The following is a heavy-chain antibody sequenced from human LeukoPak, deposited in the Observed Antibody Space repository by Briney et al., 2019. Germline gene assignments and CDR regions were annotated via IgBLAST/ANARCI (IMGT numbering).Heavy chain of an antibody. CDR1: GYTFTSYG. CDR2: ISAYNGST. Sequence: ASVKVSCKASGYTFTSYGISWVRQAPGQGLVWMGWISAYNGSTNYAQKLQGRVTMTTDTSTSTAYMELRSLRSDDTAVYYCARGYYDILTGYLTPANWFDPWGQGTLVTASS. D-gene: IGHD3-9*01. CDR3: ARGYYDILTGYLTPANWFDP. J-gene: IGHJ5*02. V-gene: IGHV1-18*01.